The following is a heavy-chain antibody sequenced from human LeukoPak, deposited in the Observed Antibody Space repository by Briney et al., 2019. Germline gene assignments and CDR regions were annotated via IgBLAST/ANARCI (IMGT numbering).Heavy chain of an antibody. J-gene: IGHJ4*02. Sequence: SETLSLTCAVSGDSISSGGYSWSWIRQTPGKGLEWIAYIHDSGSTYNNPSLKSRLSISIDTSKNQFSLKLSSVTAADTAVYYCARGSWQVAEEVYWGQGTLVTVSS. CDR2: IHDSGST. CDR3: ARGSWQVAEEVY. CDR1: GDSISSGGYS. D-gene: IGHD3-10*01. V-gene: IGHV4-30-4*07.